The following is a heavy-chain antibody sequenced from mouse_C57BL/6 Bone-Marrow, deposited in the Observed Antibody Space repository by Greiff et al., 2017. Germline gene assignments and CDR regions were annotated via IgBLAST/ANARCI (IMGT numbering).Heavy chain of an antibody. CDR3: ARGRIDWYFDV. Sequence: QVQLQQPGAELVKPGASVKLSCTASGYTFTSYWMHWVKQRPGQGLEWIGNIHPNSGSTNYNEKFKSKATLTVNKSSSTAYMQLSSLTSEDYAVDCCARGRIDWYFDVGGTGTTITVSA. CDR1: GYTFTSYW. J-gene: IGHJ1*03. V-gene: IGHV1-64*01. CDR2: IHPNSGST.